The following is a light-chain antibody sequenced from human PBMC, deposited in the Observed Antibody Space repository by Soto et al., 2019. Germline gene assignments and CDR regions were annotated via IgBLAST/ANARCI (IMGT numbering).Light chain of an antibody. CDR1: SSDVGGYTY. CDR2: DVS. V-gene: IGLV2-11*01. Sequence: QSVLTQPRSVSGSPGQSVTISCTGTSSDVGGYTYVSWYQQHPGKAPKLIIYDVSKRPSGVPDRFSGSKSGNTASLTISGLQAEDEADYFCCSYAGSYTLWVFGGGTQLTVL. CDR3: CSYAGSYTLWV. J-gene: IGLJ3*02.